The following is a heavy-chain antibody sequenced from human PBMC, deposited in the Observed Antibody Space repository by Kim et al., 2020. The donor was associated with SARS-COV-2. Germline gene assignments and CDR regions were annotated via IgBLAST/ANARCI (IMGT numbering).Heavy chain of an antibody. CDR1: GGSIRNHF. CDR3: ARGGWLKTNWFDP. J-gene: IGHJ5*02. CDR2: IYSSGST. V-gene: IGHV4-59*11. Sequence: SETLSLTCSVSGGSIRNHFWSWIRQSPGKGLEWIGYIYSSGSTTYKSSLKNRVTILVDTSKNQFPLKLSSVTAADTAVYYCARGGWLKTNWFDPWGQGILVTVSS. D-gene: IGHD5-12*01.